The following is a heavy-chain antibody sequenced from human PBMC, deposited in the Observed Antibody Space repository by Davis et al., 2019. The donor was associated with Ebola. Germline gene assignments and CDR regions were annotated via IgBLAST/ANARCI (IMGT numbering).Heavy chain of an antibody. CDR2: IYHSGST. Sequence: MPGGSLRLSCTVSGYSINRGFTWGWIRPPPGKGLEWIGSIYHSGSTNYSPSLKSRVTISADTSKNQFSLKLSSVTAADTAVYYCAAGISAFDIWGQGTMVTVSS. V-gene: IGHV4-38-2*02. J-gene: IGHJ3*02. D-gene: IGHD6-13*01. CDR1: GYSINRGFT. CDR3: AAGISAFDI.